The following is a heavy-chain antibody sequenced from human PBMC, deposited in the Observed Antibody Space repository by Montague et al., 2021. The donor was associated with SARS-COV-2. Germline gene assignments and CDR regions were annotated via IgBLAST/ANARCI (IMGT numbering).Heavy chain of an antibody. CDR2: IHYSGSN. CDR3: ARLWDTVYYNYGMDV. Sequence: SETLSLTCAVSGGSISSSSYYWGWLRQPPGKGLEWIGCIHYSGSNYHNPSLKSRVSISVDTSKNQFSLKLSSVTAADTAVYYCARLWDTVYYNYGMDVWGQGTTVTVSS. CDR1: GGSISSSSYY. V-gene: IGHV4-39*01. D-gene: IGHD1-26*01. J-gene: IGHJ6*02.